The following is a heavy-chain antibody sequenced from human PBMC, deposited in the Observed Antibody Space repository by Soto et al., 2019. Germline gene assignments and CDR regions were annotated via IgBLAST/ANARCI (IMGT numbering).Heavy chain of an antibody. CDR2: IFYSENT. CDR1: HESLTSGSHY. D-gene: IGHD5-12*01. Sequence: SETLSLTCTVSHESLTSGSHYRSFRRQPPGKGLEYIGYIFYSENTSYHPSLKSRVTISVDTSKNQFSLNLSSVAAADTALYYCARVRVEMATIGYYYSYGVEVWGLWTTVTVSS. CDR3: ARVRVEMATIGYYYSYGVEV. V-gene: IGHV4-61*01. J-gene: IGHJ6*02.